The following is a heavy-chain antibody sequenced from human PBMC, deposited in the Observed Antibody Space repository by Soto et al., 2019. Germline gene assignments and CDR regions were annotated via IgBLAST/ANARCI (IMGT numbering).Heavy chain of an antibody. CDR3: ARTDIGNWFDP. D-gene: IGHD2-15*01. Sequence: SETLSLTCSVSGDSIRSSEYYWGWIRQPPEKGLEWIGSVSYGESPYYNPSLKSRVTISVDTSRNQIALRLTSVTATDTAVYYCARTDIGNWFDPRGRGSLVTVYS. J-gene: IGHJ5*02. V-gene: IGHV4-39*01. CDR1: GDSIRSSEYY. CDR2: VSYGESP.